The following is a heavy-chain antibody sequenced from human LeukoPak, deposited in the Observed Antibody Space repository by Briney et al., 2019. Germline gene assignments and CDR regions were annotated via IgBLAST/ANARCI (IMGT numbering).Heavy chain of an antibody. D-gene: IGHD3-3*01. V-gene: IGHV3-7*01. CDR2: IKQDGREK. CDR3: ARVVRSGYYNDYYYYMDV. CDR1: GVTFSGNW. J-gene: IGHJ6*03. Sequence: GGSLRLTCAASGVTFSGNWMTWVRQAPGKGLEWVANIKQDGREKYYVDSVKGRFTISRDNAKNSLYLQMNNLRAEDTAVYYCARVVRSGYYNDYYYYMDVWGKGTTVTVSS.